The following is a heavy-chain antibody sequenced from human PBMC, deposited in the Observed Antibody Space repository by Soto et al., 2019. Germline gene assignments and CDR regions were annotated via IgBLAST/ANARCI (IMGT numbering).Heavy chain of an antibody. D-gene: IGHD3-22*01. J-gene: IGHJ3*02. CDR3: ARGTYYYDSSRYSGI. CDR2: ISSSSSYT. Sequence: GGSLRLSCAASGFTFSDYYMSWIRQAPGKGLEWVSYISSSSSYTNYADSVKGRFTISRDNAKNSLYLQMNSLRAEDTAVYYCARGTYYYDSSRYSGIWGQGTMVTVS. V-gene: IGHV3-11*03. CDR1: GFTFSDYY.